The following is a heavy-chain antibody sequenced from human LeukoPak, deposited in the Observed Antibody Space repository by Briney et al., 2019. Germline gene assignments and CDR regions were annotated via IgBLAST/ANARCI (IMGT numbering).Heavy chain of an antibody. V-gene: IGHV3-7*03. CDR3: AKDLFRLEVVPAAYDY. J-gene: IGHJ4*02. CDR1: GFTFSTYW. CDR2: IKPDGSEK. Sequence: HSGGSLRLSCAASGFTFSTYWMGWVRQAPGKGLEWVAKIKPDGSEKDHVDSVKGRFTISRDNAKNSLYLQLNSLRAEDTAVYYCAKDLFRLEVVPAAYDYWGQGTLVTVSS. D-gene: IGHD2-2*01.